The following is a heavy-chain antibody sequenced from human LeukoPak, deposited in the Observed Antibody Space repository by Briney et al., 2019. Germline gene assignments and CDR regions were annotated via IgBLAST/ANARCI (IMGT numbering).Heavy chain of an antibody. V-gene: IGHV1-2*06. Sequence: ASVTVSCTASGYTFTGHYMHWVRQAPGQGLEWMGRINPNSGGTNYAQKFQGRVTMTRDTSISTAYMELSRLRSDDTAVYYCAREKSSGWYRYWGQGTLVTVSS. D-gene: IGHD6-19*01. J-gene: IGHJ4*02. CDR2: INPNSGGT. CDR3: AREKSSGWYRY. CDR1: GYTFTGHY.